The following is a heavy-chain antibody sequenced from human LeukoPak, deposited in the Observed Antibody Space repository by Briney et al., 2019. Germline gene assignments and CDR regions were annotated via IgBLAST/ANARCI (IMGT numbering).Heavy chain of an antibody. CDR1: GYSFIDYF. Sequence: VKISCKASGYSFIDYFIHWVQQPRGKGLEWMGRINVEDGDTIYAENFQGRVTITADTYTETAYMEMSSLRSGDTAIYYCATCSGSSTYSFDNWGQGTLITVSS. V-gene: IGHV1-69-2*01. CDR3: ATCSGSSTYSFDN. J-gene: IGHJ4*02. CDR2: INVEDGDT. D-gene: IGHD1-26*01.